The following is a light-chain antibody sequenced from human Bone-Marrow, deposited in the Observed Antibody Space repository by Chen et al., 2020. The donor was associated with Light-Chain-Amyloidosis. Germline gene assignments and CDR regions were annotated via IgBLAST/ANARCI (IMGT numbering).Light chain of an antibody. CDR2: DDS. CDR1: NIGSTS. Sequence: SYVLTQPSSVSVAHGQKATIACVGNNIGSTSVHWYQQTSGQAPLLVVYDDSDRPSGIPERLSGSNSGNTATLTISRVEAGDEADYYCQVWDRSSDRPVFGGGTKLTVL. J-gene: IGLJ3*02. CDR3: QVWDRSSDRPV. V-gene: IGLV3-21*02.